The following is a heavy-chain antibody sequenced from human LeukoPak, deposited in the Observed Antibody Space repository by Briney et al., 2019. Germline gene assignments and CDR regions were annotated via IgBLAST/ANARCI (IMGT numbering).Heavy chain of an antibody. J-gene: IGHJ3*02. CDR2: ISSSGSTI. D-gene: IGHD1-26*01. V-gene: IGHV3-48*03. CDR1: GFTFSSYE. Sequence: QPGGSLRLSCAASGFTFSSYEMNWVRQAPGKGLEWVSYISSSGSTIYYADSVKGRFTISRDNAKNSLYLQMNSLRAEDTAVYYCATGGGGSYFSGAFDIWGQGTMVTVSS. CDR3: ATGGGGSYFSGAFDI.